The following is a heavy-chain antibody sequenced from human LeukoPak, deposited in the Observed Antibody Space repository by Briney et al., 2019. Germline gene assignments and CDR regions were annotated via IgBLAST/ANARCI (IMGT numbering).Heavy chain of an antibody. Sequence: PSETLSLTCTVSGGSISSYYWSWIRQPPGKGLEWIGYIYYSGSTNYNPSLKSRVTISVDTSKNQFSLKLSSVTAADTAVYYCARVTLDFWRVCGMDVWGQGTTVTVSS. CDR1: GGSISSYY. D-gene: IGHD3-3*01. CDR2: IYYSGST. V-gene: IGHV4-59*01. CDR3: ARVTLDFWRVCGMDV. J-gene: IGHJ6*02.